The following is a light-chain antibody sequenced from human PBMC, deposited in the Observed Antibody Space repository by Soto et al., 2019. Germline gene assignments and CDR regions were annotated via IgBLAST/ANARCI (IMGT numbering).Light chain of an antibody. CDR1: QDISKY. V-gene: IGKV1-33*01. Sequence: IQMTQSPSSLSASVGDRVTITCQASQDISKYLNWYQQKPGKAPELLIYGASNLETGVPSRFSGSGSGTDFTFAISSLQPEDIGTYFCQHYANLPYTFGQGTKLEIK. CDR3: QHYANLPYT. J-gene: IGKJ2*01. CDR2: GAS.